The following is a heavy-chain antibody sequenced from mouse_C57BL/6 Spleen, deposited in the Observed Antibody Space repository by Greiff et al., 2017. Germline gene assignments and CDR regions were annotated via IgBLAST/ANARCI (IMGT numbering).Heavy chain of an antibody. V-gene: IGHV1-15*01. D-gene: IGHD1-1*01. Sequence: QVQLQQSGAELVRPGASVTLSCKASGYTFTDYEMHWVKQTPVHGLEWIGAIDPETGGTAYNQKFKGKAILTADKSSSTAYMELLSLTSEDSAVYYCTRDPHYYGSQYWYFDVWGTGTTVTVSS. J-gene: IGHJ1*03. CDR2: IDPETGGT. CDR1: GYTFTDYE. CDR3: TRDPHYYGSQYWYFDV.